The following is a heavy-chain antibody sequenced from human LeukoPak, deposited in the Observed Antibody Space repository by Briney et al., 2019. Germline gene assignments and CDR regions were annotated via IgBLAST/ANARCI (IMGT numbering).Heavy chain of an antibody. CDR1: GFTFSSYG. Sequence: GGSRRLSCAASGFTFSSYGMHWVRQAPGKGLEWVAVISYDGSNKYYADSVKGRFTISRDNSKNTLYLQMNSLRAEDTAVYYCAKGNDIVVVVAATRGWFDPWGQGTLVTVSS. CDR2: ISYDGSNK. CDR3: AKGNDIVVVVAATRGWFDP. J-gene: IGHJ5*02. V-gene: IGHV3-30*18. D-gene: IGHD2-15*01.